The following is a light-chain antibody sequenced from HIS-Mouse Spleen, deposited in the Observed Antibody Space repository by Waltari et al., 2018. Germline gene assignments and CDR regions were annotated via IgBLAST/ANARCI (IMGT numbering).Light chain of an antibody. J-gene: IGLJ2*01. CDR2: GNS. CDR1: SSNIGAGYD. CDR3: QSYDSSRVV. V-gene: IGLV1-40*01. Sequence: QSVLTQPPSVSGAPGQRVTISCTGSSSNIGAGYDVHWYQQLPGTAPKLLSYGNSNRPSGVPDRCSGSQSSTSASLAITGLQAEDEADYYCQSYDSSRVVFGGGTKLTVL.